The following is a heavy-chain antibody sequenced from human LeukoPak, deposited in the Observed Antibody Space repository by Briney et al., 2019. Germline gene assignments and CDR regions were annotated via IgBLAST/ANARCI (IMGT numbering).Heavy chain of an antibody. Sequence: GGSLRLSCAAPGFTFSSYGMHWVRQAPGKGLEWVAVISYDGSNKYYADSVKGRFTISRDNSKNTLYLQMNSLRAEDTAVYYCARGVQRLTCYFDYWGQGTLVTVSS. J-gene: IGHJ4*02. CDR1: GFTFSSYG. D-gene: IGHD6-25*01. CDR2: ISYDGSNK. V-gene: IGHV3-30*03. CDR3: ARGVQRLTCYFDY.